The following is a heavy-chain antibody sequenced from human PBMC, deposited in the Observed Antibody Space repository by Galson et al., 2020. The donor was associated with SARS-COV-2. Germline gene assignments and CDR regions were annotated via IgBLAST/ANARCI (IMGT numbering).Heavy chain of an antibody. CDR3: ARVRQEAGVGHIIDC. D-gene: IGHD1-26*01. CDR1: GYTFTSYD. J-gene: IGHJ4*01. V-gene: IGHV1-8*01. CDR2: MNPNSGNT. Sequence: ASVKVSCKASGYTFTSYDINWVRQATGQGLEWMGWMNPNSGNTGYAQKFQGRVTMTRNTSISTAYMELSSLRSEDTAVYYCARVRQEAGVGHIIDCWGHGTLVTVSS.